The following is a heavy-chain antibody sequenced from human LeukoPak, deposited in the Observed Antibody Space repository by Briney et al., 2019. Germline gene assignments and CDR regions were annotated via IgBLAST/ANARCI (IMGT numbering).Heavy chain of an antibody. J-gene: IGHJ5*02. Sequence: SETLSLTCTVSGGSISSYYWSWIRQPPGKGLEWIAYIYYSGSTNYNPSLKSRVTISVATSKNQFSLKLSSVTAADTAIYYCARHRVSDWFDPWGQGTLVTVSS. CDR1: GGSISSYY. D-gene: IGHD2/OR15-2a*01. CDR3: ARHRVSDWFDP. V-gene: IGHV4-59*01. CDR2: IYYSGST.